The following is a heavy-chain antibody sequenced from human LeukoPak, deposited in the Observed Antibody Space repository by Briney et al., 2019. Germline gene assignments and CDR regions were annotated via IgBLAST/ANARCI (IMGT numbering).Heavy chain of an antibody. Sequence: GRSLRLSCAASGFTFSSYGMHWVRQAPGKGLEWVAVISYDGSNKYYADSVKGRSTISRDNSKNTLYLQMNSLRAEDTAVYYCAKASDYGGNSGASFDAFDIWGQGTMVTVSS. CDR3: AKASDYGGNSGASFDAFDI. CDR1: GFTFSSYG. V-gene: IGHV3-30*18. D-gene: IGHD4-23*01. CDR2: ISYDGSNK. J-gene: IGHJ3*02.